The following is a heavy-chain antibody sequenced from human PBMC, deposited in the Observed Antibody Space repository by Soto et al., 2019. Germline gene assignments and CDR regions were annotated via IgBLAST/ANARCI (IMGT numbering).Heavy chain of an antibody. V-gene: IGHV4-30-2*01. J-gene: IGHJ6*02. Sequence: SETLSLTCAVSGGSISSGGYSWSWIRQPPGKGLEWIGYIYHSGTTYYNPSLKSRVTISVDGSKNQFSLKLSSVTAADTAVYYCARAHYGDYGYGMDVWGQGTTVTVSS. CDR2: IYHSGTT. CDR3: ARAHYGDYGYGMDV. CDR1: GGSISSGGYS. D-gene: IGHD4-17*01.